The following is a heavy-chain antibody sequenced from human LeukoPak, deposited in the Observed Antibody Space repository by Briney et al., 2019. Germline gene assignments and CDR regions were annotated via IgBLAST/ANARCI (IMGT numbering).Heavy chain of an antibody. J-gene: IGHJ6*03. CDR2: ICYEGSNK. V-gene: IGHV3-33*06. CDR3: AKSGPDYGDYYYYYYMDV. CDR1: GFTFSSYG. D-gene: IGHD4-17*01. Sequence: GRSLRLSCAASGFTFSSYGMHWVRQAPGKGVEGVAVICYEGSNKYYADSVKGRFTISRDNSKNTLYLQMNSLRAEDTAVYYCAKSGPDYGDYYYYYYMDVWGKGTTVTVSS.